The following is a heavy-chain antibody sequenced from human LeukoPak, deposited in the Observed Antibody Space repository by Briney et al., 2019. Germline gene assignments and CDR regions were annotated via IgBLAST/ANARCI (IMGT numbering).Heavy chain of an antibody. V-gene: IGHV3-23*01. J-gene: IGHJ5*02. CDR1: GFTFSSYA. Sequence: QPGGSLRLSCAASGFTFSSYAMSWVRQPPGKGLEWVSAISGSGGSTYYADSVKGRFTISRDNSKNTLYLQMNSLRAEDTAVYYCAKDPPSWYSSSWYGFDPWGQGTLVTVSS. D-gene: IGHD6-13*01. CDR3: AKDPPSWYSSSWYGFDP. CDR2: ISGSGGST.